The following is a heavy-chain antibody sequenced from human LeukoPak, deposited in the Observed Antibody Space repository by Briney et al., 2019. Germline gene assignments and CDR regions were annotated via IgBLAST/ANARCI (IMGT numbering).Heavy chain of an antibody. CDR1: GFTFSSYA. D-gene: IGHD6-19*01. J-gene: IGHJ4*02. Sequence: GGSLRLSCAASGFTFSSYAMSWVRQAPGKGLEWVSAISGSGGSTYYADSVKGRFTISRDNSKNTLYLQMNSLRAEDTAVYYCAREKGLAVAAPGYFDYWGQGTLVTVSS. CDR2: ISGSGGST. CDR3: AREKGLAVAAPGYFDY. V-gene: IGHV3-23*01.